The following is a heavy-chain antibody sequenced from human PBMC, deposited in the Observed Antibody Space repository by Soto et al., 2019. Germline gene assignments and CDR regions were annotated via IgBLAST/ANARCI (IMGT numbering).Heavy chain of an antibody. CDR2: ISDYNGNT. CDR1: GYTFTSYG. CDR3: ARDLGQQLFDY. J-gene: IGHJ4*02. Sequence: QVQLVQSGAEVKKPGASVKVSCKASGYTFTSYGISWVRQAPGQGLEWMGWISDYNGNTKNAQKLQGRVTMTTETSTSTAYMELRRLRSDDTAVYYCARDLGQQLFDYWGQGTLVTVSS. D-gene: IGHD6-13*01. V-gene: IGHV1-18*01.